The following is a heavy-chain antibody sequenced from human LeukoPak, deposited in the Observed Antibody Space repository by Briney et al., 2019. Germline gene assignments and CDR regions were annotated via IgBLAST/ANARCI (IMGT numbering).Heavy chain of an antibody. V-gene: IGHV4-34*01. J-gene: IGHJ4*02. CDR2: INHSGST. D-gene: IGHD4-11*01. CDR3: ARVATVTTTDY. Sequence: SETLSLTCAVYGGSFSGYYWSWIRQPPGKGLEWIGEINHSGSTNYNPSLKSRVTISVDTSKNQFSLKPSSVTAADTAVYYCARVATVTTTDYWGQGTLVTVSS. CDR1: GGSFSGYY.